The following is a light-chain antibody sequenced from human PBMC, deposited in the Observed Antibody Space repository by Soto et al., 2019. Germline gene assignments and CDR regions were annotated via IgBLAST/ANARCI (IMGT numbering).Light chain of an antibody. V-gene: IGLV2-14*03. CDR1: SSDIGASNY. CDR3: YSWNSNSDTHYV. CDR2: DVN. J-gene: IGLJ1*01. Sequence: QSALTQPASVSGSPGQSITISCTGTSSDIGASNYVSWYQQHPGQAPKLMISDVNNRPSGISDRFSASKSGNTASLTISGLQAADESDYYCYSWNSNSDTHYVFGTGTKLTVL.